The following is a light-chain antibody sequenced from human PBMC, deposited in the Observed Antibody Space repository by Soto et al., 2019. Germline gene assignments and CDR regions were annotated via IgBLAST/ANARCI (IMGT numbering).Light chain of an antibody. CDR3: SSFAGGATFV. V-gene: IGLV2-23*03. J-gene: IGLJ3*02. CDR1: SNDIGGYNL. CDR2: EGS. Sequence: QSVLTQPASVSGSPGQSITISCTGTSNDIGGYNLVSWYQHHPGKAPKLLIYEGSQRPSGVSDRFSGSKSGNTASLTISALQPEDEADYSCSSFAGGATFVFGGGTQLTVL.